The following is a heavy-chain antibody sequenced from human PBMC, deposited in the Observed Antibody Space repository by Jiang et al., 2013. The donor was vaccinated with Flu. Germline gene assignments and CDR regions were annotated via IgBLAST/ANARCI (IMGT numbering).Heavy chain of an antibody. CDR2: IYPGDSDT. V-gene: IGHV5-51*01. CDR1: GYSFTSYW. J-gene: IGHJ6*02. D-gene: IGHD3-10*01. Sequence: AEVKKPGESLKISCKGSGYSFTSYWIGWVRQMPGKGLEWMGIIYPGDSDTRYSPSFQGQVTISADKSISTAYLQWSSLKASDTAMYYCARLYGSGSYYKRYYYYYGMDVWGQGTTVTVSS. CDR3: ARLYGSGSYYKRYYYYYGMDV.